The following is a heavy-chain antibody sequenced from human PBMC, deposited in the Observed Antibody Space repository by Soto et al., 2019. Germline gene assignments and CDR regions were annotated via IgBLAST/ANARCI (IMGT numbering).Heavy chain of an antibody. CDR1: GFTFSIYA. CDR3: VKGEYYYDSSGYYPFDY. D-gene: IGHD3-22*01. Sequence: PGGSLRLSCSASGFTFSIYAMHWVRQAPGKGLEYVSSISTNGGSTDYADSVKGGFTISRDNSKNTVYLQMSSLRVEDTAVYYCVKGEYYYDSSGYYPFDYWGQGTLVTVSS. J-gene: IGHJ4*02. CDR2: ISTNGGST. V-gene: IGHV3-64D*06.